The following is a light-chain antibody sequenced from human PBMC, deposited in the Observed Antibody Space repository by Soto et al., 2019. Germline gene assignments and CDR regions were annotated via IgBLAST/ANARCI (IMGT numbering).Light chain of an antibody. CDR1: SSNIGGNS. Sequence: QSVLTQPPSVSAAPGQKVTISFSGSSSNIGGNSVSWYQQLPGTAPKLLIYDDNKRPAGIPDRFSGSKSGTSATLGINGFQTGDEADYYCGSWDSSLSAYVLGTGTKVTVL. J-gene: IGLJ1*01. CDR3: GSWDSSLSAYV. CDR2: DDN. V-gene: IGLV1-51*01.